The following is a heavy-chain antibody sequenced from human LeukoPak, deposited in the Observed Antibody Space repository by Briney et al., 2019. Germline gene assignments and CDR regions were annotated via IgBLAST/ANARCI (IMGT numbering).Heavy chain of an antibody. CDR3: AGDYGDLLTGIRFDT. V-gene: IGHV4-30-4*01. D-gene: IGHD4-17*01. J-gene: IGHJ5*02. Sequence: SETLSLTCTVSGGSISSGDYYWSWIRQPPGKGLEWIGYIYYSGSTYYNPSLKSRVTIPIQTSKNQFSLKLTSVTAADTAVYYCAGDYGDLLTGIRFDTWGQGTLVTVSS. CDR1: GGSISSGDYY. CDR2: IYYSGST.